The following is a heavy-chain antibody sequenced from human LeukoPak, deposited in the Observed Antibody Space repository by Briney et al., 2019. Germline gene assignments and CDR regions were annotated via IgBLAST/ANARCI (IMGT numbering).Heavy chain of an antibody. Sequence: SETLSLTCTVSGGSIGSYYWGWIRQPPGEGLEWMGNIYNNGTTNYNPSLRSRVTISLDPPNNQFSLKLTSVTAADTALYFCSRGGDASKAGKYWGQGALVTVSS. V-gene: IGHV4-59*12. CDR1: GGSIGSYY. CDR3: SRGGDASKAGKY. CDR2: IYNNGTT. J-gene: IGHJ4*02. D-gene: IGHD3-10*01.